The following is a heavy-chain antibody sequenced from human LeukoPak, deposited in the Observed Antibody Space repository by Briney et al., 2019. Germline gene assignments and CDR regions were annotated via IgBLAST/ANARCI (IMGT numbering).Heavy chain of an antibody. J-gene: IGHJ4*02. CDR1: GYSFTSYW. V-gene: IGHV5-51*01. CDR2: IYPGDSDI. D-gene: IGHD3-22*01. CDR3: ARHFSAHYYDSSGGPLDY. Sequence: NHGESLKISCKGSGYSFTSYWIGWVRQMPGKGLEWMGIIYPGDSDIRYSPSFQGQVTISADKSISTAYLQWSSLKASDTAMYYCARHFSAHYYDSSGGPLDYWGQGTLVTVSS.